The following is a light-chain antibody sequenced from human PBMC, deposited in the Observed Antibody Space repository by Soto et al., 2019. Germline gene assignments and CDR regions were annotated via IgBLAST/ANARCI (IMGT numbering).Light chain of an antibody. V-gene: IGLV2-14*03. CDR2: EVT. Sequence: QSALTQPASVSASPGQSITISCTGTSSDVGGYNFVSWYQQHPGKAPKLMIYEVTSRPSGVSNRFSGSKSGNTASLTISGLPAEDEAEFYCSSYTTSSTLVFGTGTKLTVL. CDR1: SSDVGGYNF. J-gene: IGLJ1*01. CDR3: SSYTTSSTLV.